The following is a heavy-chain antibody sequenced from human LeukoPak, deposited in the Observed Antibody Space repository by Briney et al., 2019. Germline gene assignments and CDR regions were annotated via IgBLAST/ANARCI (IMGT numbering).Heavy chain of an antibody. CDR2: KSYDGSNK. J-gene: IGHJ4*02. CDR3: AKDRGYSLDY. CDR1: GFTFSSYG. V-gene: IGHV3-30*18. Sequence: GGSLRLSCAASGFTFSSYGMHWVRQAPGKGLEWVAVKSYDGSNKYYADSVKGRFTISRDNSKNTLYLQMNSLRAEDTAVYYCAKDRGYSLDYWGQGTLVTVSS. D-gene: IGHD5-18*01.